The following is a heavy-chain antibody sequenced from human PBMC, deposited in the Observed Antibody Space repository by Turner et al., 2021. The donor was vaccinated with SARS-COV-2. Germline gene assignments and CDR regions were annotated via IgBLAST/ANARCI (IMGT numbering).Heavy chain of an antibody. Sequence: EVHLVESGGGLVQPGGSLRLSCAASGFTFSGYWMHWVRQAPGKGLEWVANISPEGSDKHSVDSVKGRFTISRDNARDSLYLQINSLRVEDTAVYYCVTLKVGKWGQGILVTVSS. CDR3: VTLKVGK. CDR1: GFTFSGYW. CDR2: ISPEGSDK. V-gene: IGHV3-7*01. J-gene: IGHJ4*02. D-gene: IGHD1-26*01.